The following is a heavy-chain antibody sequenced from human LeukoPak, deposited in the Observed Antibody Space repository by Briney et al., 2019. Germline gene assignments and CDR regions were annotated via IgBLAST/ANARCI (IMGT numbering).Heavy chain of an antibody. J-gene: IGHJ1*01. Sequence: GGSLRLSCETSGFIFSNCWRTWVRQAPGKGLEWVANIKTDASEKYYADSVKGRFTISRDNAKMSQYLQMNSLRVEDTAVYYCATYSTRNAREFQSWGQGTLVTVSS. CDR3: ATYSTRNAREFQS. CDR2: IKTDASEK. D-gene: IGHD4-11*01. CDR1: GFIFSNCW. V-gene: IGHV3-7*01.